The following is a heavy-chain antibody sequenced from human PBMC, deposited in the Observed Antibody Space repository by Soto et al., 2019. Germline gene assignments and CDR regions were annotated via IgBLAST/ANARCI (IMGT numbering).Heavy chain of an antibody. V-gene: IGHV1-69*13. CDR1: GGTFSSYA. J-gene: IGHJ6*02. CDR2: IIPIFGTA. CDR3: ANRKLCRTPQCYYYYGMDV. D-gene: IGHD2-15*01. Sequence: ASEKVSCKASGGTFSSYAISWVRQAPGQGLEWMGGIIPIFGTANYAQKFQGRVTITADESTSTAYMELSSLRSEDTAVYYCANRKLCRTPQCYYYYGMDVWGQGTTVTVSS.